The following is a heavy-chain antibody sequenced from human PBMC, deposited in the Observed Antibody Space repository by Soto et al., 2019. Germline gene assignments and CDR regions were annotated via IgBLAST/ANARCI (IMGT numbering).Heavy chain of an antibody. V-gene: IGHV3-30*03. D-gene: IGHD2-2*01. CDR1: GFTFSSYG. J-gene: IGHJ3*02. Sequence: PGGSLRLSCAASGFTFSSYGMHWARQAQGKGLEWVAVISYDGSNKYYADSVKGRFTISRDNSKNTLYLQMNSLRAEDTAVYYCAGYCISTSCYPSQIDAFDIWGQGTMVTVSS. CDR3: AGYCISTSCYPSQIDAFDI. CDR2: ISYDGSNK.